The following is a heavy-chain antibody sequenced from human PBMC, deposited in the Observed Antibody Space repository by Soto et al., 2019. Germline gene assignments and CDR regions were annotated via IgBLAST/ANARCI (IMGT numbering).Heavy chain of an antibody. CDR2: IYYSGST. CDR1: GGSISSGGYY. D-gene: IGHD4-17*01. Sequence: PSETLSLTCTVSGGSISSGGYYWSWIRQHPGKGLEWIGYIYYSGSTYYNPSLKSRVTISVDTSKNQFSPKLSSVTAADTAVYYCARVDYGGNWFDPWGQGTLVTVSS. V-gene: IGHV4-31*03. CDR3: ARVDYGGNWFDP. J-gene: IGHJ5*02.